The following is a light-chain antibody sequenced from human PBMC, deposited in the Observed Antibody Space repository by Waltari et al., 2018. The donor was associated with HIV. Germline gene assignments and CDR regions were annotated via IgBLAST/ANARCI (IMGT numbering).Light chain of an antibody. CDR1: QSINNY. CDR3: QQSFSVIYT. J-gene: IGKJ2*01. Sequence: DLQMTQSPSSLSASVGDRVTITCRASQSINNYLNWYQQKPGQAPTLLIYDVSNLHTGVPSRFRGSGSGTDFSLSISSLQTEDFATYYCQQSFSVIYTFGQGTKLEIK. V-gene: IGKV1-39*01. CDR2: DVS.